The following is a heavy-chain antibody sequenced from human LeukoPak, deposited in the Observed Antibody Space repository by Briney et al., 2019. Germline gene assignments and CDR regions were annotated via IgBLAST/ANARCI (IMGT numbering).Heavy chain of an antibody. J-gene: IGHJ4*02. V-gene: IGHV3-30*04. CDR3: ARDPYSYGYVNY. CDR2: ISYDGSNK. D-gene: IGHD5-18*01. Sequence: PGRSLRLSCAASGFTFSSYAMDWVRQAPGKGLEWVAVISYDGSNKYYADSVKGRFTISRDNSKNTLYLQMNSLKAEDTAVYYCARDPYSYGYVNYWGQGTLVTVSS. CDR1: GFTFSSYA.